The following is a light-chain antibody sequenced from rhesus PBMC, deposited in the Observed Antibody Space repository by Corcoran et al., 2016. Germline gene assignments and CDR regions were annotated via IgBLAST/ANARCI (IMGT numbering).Light chain of an antibody. CDR3: QHYNDNPRT. CDR1: QTISRN. CDR2: AAS. V-gene: IGKV1S12*01. Sequence: DIQMTQSPSALSASVGDRVTISCRASQTISRNLAWYQQKPGKAPKLLIYAASSLHTGIPSRFSGSGSGTDCTLTLSSLQPEDSAAYYCQHYNDNPRTFGQGTKVDIE. J-gene: IGKJ1*01.